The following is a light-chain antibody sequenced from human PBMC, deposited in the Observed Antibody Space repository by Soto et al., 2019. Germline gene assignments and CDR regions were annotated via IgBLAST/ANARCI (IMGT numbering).Light chain of an antibody. CDR1: QSISSW. J-gene: IGKJ2*01. CDR2: DAS. CDR3: QQYNSYPMYT. V-gene: IGKV1-5*01. Sequence: DIPMTQSPSTLSASVGDRVTITCRASQSISSWLAWYQQKPGKAPKLLIYDASSLESGVPSRFSGSGSGTESTLTISSLQPDDFATYYCQQYNSYPMYTFGQGTKLEIK.